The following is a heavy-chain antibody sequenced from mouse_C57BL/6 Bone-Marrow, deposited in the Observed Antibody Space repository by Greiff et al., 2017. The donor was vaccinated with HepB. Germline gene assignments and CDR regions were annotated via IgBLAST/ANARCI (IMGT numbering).Heavy chain of an antibody. CDR1: GFTFSDYG. Sequence: EVQVVESGGGLVKPGGSLKLSCAASGFTFSDYGMHWVRQAPEKGLEWVAYISSGSSTIYYADTVKGRFTISRDNAKNTLFLQMTSQRSEDTAMYYCAREDYYGKDYAMDYWGQGTSVTVSS. V-gene: IGHV5-17*01. D-gene: IGHD1-1*01. J-gene: IGHJ4*01. CDR3: AREDYYGKDYAMDY. CDR2: ISSGSSTI.